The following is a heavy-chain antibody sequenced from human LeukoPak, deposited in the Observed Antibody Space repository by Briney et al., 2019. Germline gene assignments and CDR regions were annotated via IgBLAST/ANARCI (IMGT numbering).Heavy chain of an antibody. CDR1: GFTFSSYS. V-gene: IGHV3-48*04. D-gene: IGHD1-26*01. CDR2: ISSSSTI. CDR3: ARDSGSYSGLETELEY. J-gene: IGHJ4*02. Sequence: PGGSLRLSCAASGFTFSSYSMNWVRQAPGKGLEWVSYISSSSTIYYADSVKGRFTISRDNAKNSLYLQMNSLRAEDTAVYYCARDSGSYSGLETELEYWGQGTLVTVSS.